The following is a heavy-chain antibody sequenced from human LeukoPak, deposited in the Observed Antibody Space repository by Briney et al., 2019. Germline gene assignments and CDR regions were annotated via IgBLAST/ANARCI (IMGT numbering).Heavy chain of an antibody. D-gene: IGHD2-2*02. J-gene: IGHJ4*02. CDR1: GFTFRSYA. CDR2: ISGRGGNT. CDR3: AKDLKAIVVSAAIRGYFDY. Sequence: GGSLRLSCVASGFTFRSYAMSWVRQAPGKGLEWVSGISGRGGNTYYGDSVKGRFTMSRDNSKNTVYLQMNSLRADDTAVYYCAKDLKAIVVSAAIRGYFDYWGQGTLVTVSS. V-gene: IGHV3-23*01.